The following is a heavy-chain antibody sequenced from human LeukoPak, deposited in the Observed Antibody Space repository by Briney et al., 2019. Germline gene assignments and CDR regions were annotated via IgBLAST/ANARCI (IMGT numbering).Heavy chain of an antibody. V-gene: IGHV4-38-2*02. J-gene: IGHJ4*02. CDR1: GYSISSGYY. CDR3: ARAGIAAAGTEDY. Sequence: SETLSLTCTVSGYSISSGYYWGWIRQPPGKGLEWIGSIYHSGSTYYNPSLKSRVTISVDTSKNQFSLKLSSVTAADTAVYYWARAGIAAAGTEDYWGQGTLVTVSS. D-gene: IGHD6-13*01. CDR2: IYHSGST.